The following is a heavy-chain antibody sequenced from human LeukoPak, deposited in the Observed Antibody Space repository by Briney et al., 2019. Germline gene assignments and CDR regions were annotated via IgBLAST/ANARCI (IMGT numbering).Heavy chain of an antibody. V-gene: IGHV1-18*01. CDR2: ISAYNGNT. J-gene: IGHJ3*02. CDR3: ATDLREPHDAFDI. CDR1: GYIFTTYG. Sequence: GASVKVSCKASGYIFTTYGISWVRQAPGQGLEWMGWISAYNGNTIYAQKFQGRVTMTEDTSTDTAYMELSSLRSEDTAVYYCATDLREPHDAFDIWGQGTMVTVSS. D-gene: IGHD1-26*01.